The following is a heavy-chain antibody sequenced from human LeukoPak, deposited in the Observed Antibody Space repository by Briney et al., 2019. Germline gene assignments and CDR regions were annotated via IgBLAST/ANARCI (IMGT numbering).Heavy chain of an antibody. CDR3: AKDIGGWGDYGELLD. CDR1: GFTFDDYT. D-gene: IGHD4-17*01. V-gene: IGHV3-43*01. Sequence: PGGSLRLSCAASGFTFDDYTMHWVRQAPGKGLEWVSLISWDGGSTYYADSVKGRFTISRDNSKNSLYLQMNSLGTEDTALYYCAKDIGGWGDYGELLDWGQGTLVTVSS. CDR2: ISWDGGST. J-gene: IGHJ4*02.